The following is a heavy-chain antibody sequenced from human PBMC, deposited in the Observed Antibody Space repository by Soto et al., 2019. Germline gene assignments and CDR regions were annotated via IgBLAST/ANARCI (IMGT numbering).Heavy chain of an antibody. V-gene: IGHV4-59*01. Sequence: PSETLSLTCTVSGGSISSYYWSWIRQPPGKGLEWIGYIYYSGSTNYNPSLKSRVTISVDTSKNQFSLKLSSVTAADTAVYYCASAKYGGYLTDWFDPWGQGTLVTVPS. CDR2: IYYSGST. J-gene: IGHJ5*02. D-gene: IGHD4-17*01. CDR1: GGSISSYY. CDR3: ASAKYGGYLTDWFDP.